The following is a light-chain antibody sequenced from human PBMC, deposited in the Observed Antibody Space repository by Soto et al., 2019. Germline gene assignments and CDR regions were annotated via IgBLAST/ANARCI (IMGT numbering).Light chain of an antibody. Sequence: EIVLTQSPGTLSLSPGDRATLSCRASQIISSAYLAWYQQRPGQAPRLLIYASSSRSTGIPDRFSGSGSGTDFTLTISRLEPEDFAVYYCQQCCSSLPWTFGQGTQVE. CDR2: ASS. CDR1: QIISSAY. CDR3: QQCCSSLPWT. V-gene: IGKV3-20*01. J-gene: IGKJ1*01.